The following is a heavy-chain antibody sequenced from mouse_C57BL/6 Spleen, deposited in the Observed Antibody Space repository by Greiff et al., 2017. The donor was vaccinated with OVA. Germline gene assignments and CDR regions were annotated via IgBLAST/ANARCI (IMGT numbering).Heavy chain of an antibody. CDR1: GYTFTDYN. J-gene: IGHJ4*01. CDR3: VRKEDYAMDY. CDR2: INPNNGGT. V-gene: IGHV1-18*01. Sequence: VQLQQSGPELVKPGASVKIPCKASGYTFTDYNMDWVKQSHGKSLEWIGDINPNNGGTIYNQKFKGKATLTVDKSSSTAYMELRSLTSEDTAVYYCVRKEDYAMDYWGQGTSVTAAS.